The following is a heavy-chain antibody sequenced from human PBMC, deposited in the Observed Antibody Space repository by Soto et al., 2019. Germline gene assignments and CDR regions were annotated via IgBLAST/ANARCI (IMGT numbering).Heavy chain of an antibody. CDR1: GGSISSSSYY. CDR2: IYYSGST. CDR3: ARHHRRIFGVSWFDP. V-gene: IGHV4-39*01. J-gene: IGHJ5*02. D-gene: IGHD3-3*01. Sequence: SETLSLTCTVSGGSISSSSYYWGWIRQPPGKGLEWIGSIYYSGSTYYNPPLKSRVTISVDTSKNQFSLKLSSVTAADTAVYYCARHHRRIFGVSWFDPWGQGTLVTVSS.